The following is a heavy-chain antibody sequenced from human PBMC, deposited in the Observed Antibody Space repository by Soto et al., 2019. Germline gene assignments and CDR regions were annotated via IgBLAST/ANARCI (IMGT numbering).Heavy chain of an antibody. CDR1: GYSFTSYW. J-gene: IGHJ6*02. CDR2: IYPGDSDT. Sequence: PGESLKISCKGSGYSFTSYWIGWVRQMPGKGLEWMGIIYPGDSDTRYSPSFQGQVTISADKSISTAYLQWSSLKASDTAMYYCARHPKVAAAGTDEYYYYYGMDVWGQGTTVTVSS. V-gene: IGHV5-51*01. CDR3: ARHPKVAAAGTDEYYYYYGMDV. D-gene: IGHD6-13*01.